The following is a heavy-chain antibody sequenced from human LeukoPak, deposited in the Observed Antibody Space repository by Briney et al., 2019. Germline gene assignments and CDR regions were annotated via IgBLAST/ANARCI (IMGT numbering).Heavy chain of an antibody. Sequence: ASVKVSCKASGYTFTSYDINWVRQATGQGLEWMGWMNPNSGNTGYAQKFQGRVTITRNTSISTAYMELSSLRSEDTAVYYCARGQYCSGGSCSVLFDYYYYYCMDVWSKGTTVTVSS. V-gene: IGHV1-8*03. D-gene: IGHD2-15*01. J-gene: IGHJ6*03. CDR3: ARGQYCSGGSCSVLFDYYYYYCMDV. CDR2: MNPNSGNT. CDR1: GYTFTSYD.